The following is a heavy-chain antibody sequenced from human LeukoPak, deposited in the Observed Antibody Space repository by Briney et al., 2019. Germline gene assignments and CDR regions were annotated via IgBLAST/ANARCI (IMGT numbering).Heavy chain of an antibody. D-gene: IGHD3-10*01. V-gene: IGHV3-30*02. CDR2: IPYDGSNK. CDR3: AKGVGGSANYYYMDV. Sequence: PGGSLRLSCAASGFAFSRHGIHWVRQAPGKGLEWVAFIPYDGSNKFYADSVKGRFTISRDNSKNTLYLQMNSLRAEDTAVYYCAKGVGGSANYYYMDVWGKGTMVTVSS. CDR1: GFAFSRHG. J-gene: IGHJ6*03.